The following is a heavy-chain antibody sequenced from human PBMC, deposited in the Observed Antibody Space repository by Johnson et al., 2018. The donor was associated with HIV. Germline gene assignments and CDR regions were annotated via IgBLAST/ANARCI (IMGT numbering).Heavy chain of an antibody. D-gene: IGHD3/OR15-3a*01. CDR2: ISYDGSNK. CDR1: GFIFSNYG. Sequence: QVQLVESGGGVVQPGRSLRLSCAASGFIFSNYGMHWVRQAPGKGVEWLAVISYDGSNKYYADSVKGRFTISRDNSKNTLYLQMNSLRAEDTAVYYCAVGLNTDAFDIWGQGTMVTVSS. J-gene: IGHJ3*02. CDR3: AVGLNTDAFDI. V-gene: IGHV3-30*19.